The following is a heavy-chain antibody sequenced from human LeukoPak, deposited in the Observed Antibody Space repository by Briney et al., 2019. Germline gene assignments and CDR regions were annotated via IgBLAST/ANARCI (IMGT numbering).Heavy chain of an antibody. CDR2: MNPNSGYT. V-gene: IGHV1-8*02. CDR1: GYTFVSYE. J-gene: IGHJ5*01. D-gene: IGHD3-22*01. Sequence: ASVKVSCKTSGYTFVSYEINWVRQAPGQGLEWVGWMNPNSGYTGYGQKFQGRVTMTKDPSIRTAYMELSSLSSEDTAVYYCARGSKGVDYYDSSNYGWFDSWGQGTLVTVSA. CDR3: ARGSKGVDYYDSSNYGWFDS.